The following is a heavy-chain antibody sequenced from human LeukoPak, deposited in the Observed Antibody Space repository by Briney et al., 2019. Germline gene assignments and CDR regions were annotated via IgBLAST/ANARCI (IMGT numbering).Heavy chain of an antibody. CDR1: VFTFSSYS. D-gene: IGHD6-6*01. V-gene: IGHV3-48*01. J-gene: IGHJ3*02. Sequence: GGSLRLSCAASVFTFSSYSMNWVRQAPGKGLEWVTYNSSSSSTIYYADSVKGRFTISRDNAKNSLYLQMNSLRAEDTAVYYCARPLSSIAARHHVGDAFDIWGQGTMVTVSS. CDR3: ARPLSSIAARHHVGDAFDI. CDR2: NSSSSSTI.